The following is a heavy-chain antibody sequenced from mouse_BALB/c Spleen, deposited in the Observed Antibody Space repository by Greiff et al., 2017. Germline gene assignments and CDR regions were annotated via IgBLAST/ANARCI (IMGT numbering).Heavy chain of an antibody. Sequence: EVQLVESGGGLVKPGGSLKLSCAASGFTFSSYAMSWVRQSPEKRLEWVAEISSGGSYTYYPDTVTGRFTISRDNAKNTLYLEMSSLRSADTAMYYCARRRYDYEGAMDYWGQGTSVTVSS. CDR1: GFTFSSYA. J-gene: IGHJ4*01. CDR2: ISSGGSYT. D-gene: IGHD2-4*01. V-gene: IGHV5-9-4*01. CDR3: ARRRYDYEGAMDY.